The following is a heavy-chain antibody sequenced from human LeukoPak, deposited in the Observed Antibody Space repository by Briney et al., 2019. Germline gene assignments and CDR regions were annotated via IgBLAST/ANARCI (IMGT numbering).Heavy chain of an antibody. CDR2: INTNTGNP. V-gene: IGHV7-4-1*02. CDR1: GYTFTSNY. D-gene: IGHD6-19*01. CDR3: ARDGTQQWLAGMDYFDY. Sequence: ASVKVSCKAAGYTFTSNYIHWVRQAPGQGLEWMGWINTNTGNPTYAQGFTGRFVFSLDTSVSTAYLQISSLKAEDTAVYYCARDGTQQWLAGMDYFDYWGQGTLVTVSS. J-gene: IGHJ4*02.